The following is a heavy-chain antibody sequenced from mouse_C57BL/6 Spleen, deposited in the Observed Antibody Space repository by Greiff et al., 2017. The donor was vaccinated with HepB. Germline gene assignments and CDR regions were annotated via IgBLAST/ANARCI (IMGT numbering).Heavy chain of an antibody. Sequence: VQLQQSGAELVKPGASVKLSCKASGYTFTEYTIHWVKQRSGQGLAWIGWFYPGSGSITYNEKFKDKATLTAAKSSSTVYMELSRLTSEDSAVYFREREEDGGEDWEVEGWGTGTTVTGSS. D-gene: IGHD4-1*01. CDR3: EREEDGGEDWEVEG. CDR2: FYPGSGSI. CDR1: GYTFTEYT. V-gene: IGHV1-62-2*01. J-gene: IGHJ1*03.